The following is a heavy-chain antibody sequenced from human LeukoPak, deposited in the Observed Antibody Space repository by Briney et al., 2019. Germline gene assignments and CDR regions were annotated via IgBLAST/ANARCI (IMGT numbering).Heavy chain of an antibody. D-gene: IGHD5-12*01. Sequence: GGSLRLSCAASGFTVSSNYMSWVRQAPGKGLEWVSVIYSGGSTYYADSVKGRFTISRHNSKNTLYLQMNSLRAEDTAVYYCARVPLRTHYYYYYGMDVWGQGTTGTVSS. J-gene: IGHJ6*02. V-gene: IGHV3-53*04. CDR3: ARVPLRTHYYYYYGMDV. CDR1: GFTVSSNY. CDR2: IYSGGST.